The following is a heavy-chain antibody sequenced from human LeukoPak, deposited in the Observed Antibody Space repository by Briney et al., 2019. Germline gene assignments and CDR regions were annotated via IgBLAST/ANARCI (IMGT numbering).Heavy chain of an antibody. J-gene: IGHJ2*01. CDR3: VREGLSSSWNDWYFDL. V-gene: IGHV3-48*01. CDR1: GFTFSTYS. CDR2: ISSGSSTL. Sequence: GGSLRLSCAASGFTFSTYSMNWVRQAPGKGLEWVSFISSGSSTLYYADSVKGRFTISRDNAKNSLYLQMNSLRAEDTAVYYCVREGLSSSWNDWYFDLWGRGTLVTVSS. D-gene: IGHD6-13*01.